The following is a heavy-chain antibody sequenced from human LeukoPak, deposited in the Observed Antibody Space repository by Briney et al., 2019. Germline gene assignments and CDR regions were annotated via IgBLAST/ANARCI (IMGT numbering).Heavy chain of an antibody. CDR1: GYTFTSYG. D-gene: IGHD3-22*01. V-gene: IGHV1-18*01. J-gene: IGHJ4*02. CDR3: ARDREGYYDSSGYANFDY. CDR2: ISAYKGNT. Sequence: ASVKVSCKASGYTFTSYGISWVRQAPGQGLEWMGWISAYKGNTNYAQKLQGRVTMTTDTSTSTAYMELRSLRSDDTAVYYCARDREGYYDSSGYANFDYWGQGTLVTVSS.